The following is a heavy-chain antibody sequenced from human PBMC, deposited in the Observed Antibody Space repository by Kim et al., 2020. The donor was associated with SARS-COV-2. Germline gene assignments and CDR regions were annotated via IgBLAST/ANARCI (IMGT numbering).Heavy chain of an antibody. J-gene: IGHJ4*02. CDR2: ISSSSSTI. CDR3: ARDSPDYYGSSTTTRVLVGF. D-gene: IGHD3-10*01. CDR1: GFTFSSYS. Sequence: GGSLRLSCAASGFTFSSYSMNWVRQAPGKGLEWVSYISSSSSTIYYADSVKGRFTISRDNAKNSLYLQMNSLRDEDTAVYYCARDSPDYYGSSTTTRVLVGFWGQGTLVTVSS. V-gene: IGHV3-48*02.